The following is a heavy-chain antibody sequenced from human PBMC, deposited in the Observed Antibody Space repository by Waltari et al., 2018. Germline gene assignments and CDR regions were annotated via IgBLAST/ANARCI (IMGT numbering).Heavy chain of an antibody. J-gene: IGHJ4*02. V-gene: IGHV1-69-2*01. D-gene: IGHD2-15*01. CDR1: GYTFTDYY. CDR2: VDPEDGET. CDR3: ATWNQGYCSGGSCYESYYFDY. Sequence: EVQLVQSGAEVKKPGATVKISCKVSGYTFTDYYMHWVQQAPGKGLEWMGLVDPEDGETIYAEKFQGRVTITADTSTDTAYMELSSLRSEDTAVYYCATWNQGYCSGGSCYESYYFDYWGQGTLVTVSS.